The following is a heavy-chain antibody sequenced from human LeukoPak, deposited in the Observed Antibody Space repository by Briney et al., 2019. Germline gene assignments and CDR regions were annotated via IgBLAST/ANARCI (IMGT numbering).Heavy chain of an antibody. V-gene: IGHV3-33*01. D-gene: IGHD1-26*01. CDR2: IWYDGSDK. J-gene: IGHJ4*02. CDR3: AADMVGAVGY. Sequence: TGGSLRLSCAASGFTFSIYGMHWVRQAPGKGLEWVAVIWYDGSDKYYADSVKGRFTISRDNSKNTLYLQMNSLRAEDTAVYYCAADMVGAVGYWGQGTLVTVSS. CDR1: GFTFSIYG.